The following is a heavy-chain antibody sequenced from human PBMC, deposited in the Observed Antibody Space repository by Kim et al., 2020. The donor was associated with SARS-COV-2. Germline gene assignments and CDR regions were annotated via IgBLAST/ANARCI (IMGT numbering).Heavy chain of an antibody. J-gene: IGHJ4*02. CDR3: GKRGGSSGYFDR. V-gene: IGHV4-31*03. CDR1: GGSISSGGYY. D-gene: IGHD6-6*01. CDR2: ICYSGST. Sequence: SETLSLTCTVSGGSISSGGYYWSWIRQHPGKGLEWNGYICYSGSTYYNPSLKSRVTVSLDTSNNQFSLKLSSATVADTAVYYCGKRGGSSGYFDRWGQGTLVTVSS.